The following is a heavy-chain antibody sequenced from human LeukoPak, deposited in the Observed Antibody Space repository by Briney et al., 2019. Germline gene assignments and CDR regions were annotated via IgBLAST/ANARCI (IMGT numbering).Heavy chain of an antibody. CDR1: GFTFSSYW. CDR2: IKKDGSEK. D-gene: IGHD5-18*01. CDR3: ARDLSGVTGYTYGRGIDY. Sequence: GGSLRLSCAASGFTFSSYWMSWVRQAPGKGLEWVANIKKDGSEKYYVDSVKGRFTISRGNAKTSLHLQMNSLRAEDTAVYYCARDLSGVTGYTYGRGIDYWGQGTLVTVSS. J-gene: IGHJ4*02. V-gene: IGHV3-7*01.